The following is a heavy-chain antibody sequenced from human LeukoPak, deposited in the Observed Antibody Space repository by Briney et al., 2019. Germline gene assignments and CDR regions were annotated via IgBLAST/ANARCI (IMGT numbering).Heavy chain of an antibody. V-gene: IGHV3-23*01. Sequence: GGSLRLSCAASGFTFSTYAMSWLRQAPGKGLEWVSGISGSGISTYYADSVKGRFTISRDISRNTLYLQMNSLRAEDTAAYYCAGDRATSYFDYWGQGALVTISS. CDR3: AGDRATSYFDY. J-gene: IGHJ4*02. D-gene: IGHD1-26*01. CDR2: ISGSGIST. CDR1: GFTFSTYA.